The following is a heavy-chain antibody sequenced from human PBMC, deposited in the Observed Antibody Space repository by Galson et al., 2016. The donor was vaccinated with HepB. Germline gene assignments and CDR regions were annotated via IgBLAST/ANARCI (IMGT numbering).Heavy chain of an antibody. D-gene: IGHD1-1*01. CDR3: TTEVWKRFET. V-gene: IGHV3-72*01. Sequence: SLRLSCAGYGISFSDYYMDWVRQAPGKGLQWVCRIRLKTDGQSTDCAAALQDRCINPRDDSRNSVSLQMDSLKSEDTAVYYCTTEVWKRFETWGQGTLVTVS. J-gene: IGHJ5*02. CDR2: IRLKTDGQST. CDR1: GISFSDYY.